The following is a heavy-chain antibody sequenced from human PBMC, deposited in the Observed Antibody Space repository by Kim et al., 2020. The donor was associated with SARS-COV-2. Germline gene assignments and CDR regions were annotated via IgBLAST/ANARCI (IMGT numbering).Heavy chain of an antibody. J-gene: IGHJ4*02. D-gene: IGHD3-16*01. V-gene: IGHV3-9*01. CDR2: ISWNSGSI. Sequence: GGSLRLSCAASGFTFGDYAMHWVRQAPGKGLEWVSGISWNSGSIGYADSVKGRFTISRDNAKNSLYLQMNSLRAEGTALYYCAKDGGDGYNREGYYFDYWGQGTLVTVSS. CDR3: AKDGGDGYNREGYYFDY. CDR1: GFTFGDYA.